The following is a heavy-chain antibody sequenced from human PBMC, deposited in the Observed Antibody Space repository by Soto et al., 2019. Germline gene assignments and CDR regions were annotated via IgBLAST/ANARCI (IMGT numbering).Heavy chain of an antibody. Sequence: SVNVSCKAAGGTFSSYAISWVRQAPGQGLEWMGGIIPIFGTANYARKFQGRVTITADESTSTAYMELSSLRSEDTAVYYCASPSNYYDSSGYYYEAFDYWGQGTLVTVSS. CDR1: GGTFSSYA. CDR3: ASPSNYYDSSGYYYEAFDY. V-gene: IGHV1-69*13. J-gene: IGHJ4*02. CDR2: IIPIFGTA. D-gene: IGHD3-22*01.